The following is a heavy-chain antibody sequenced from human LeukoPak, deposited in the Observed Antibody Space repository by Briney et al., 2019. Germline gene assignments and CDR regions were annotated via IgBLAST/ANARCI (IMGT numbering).Heavy chain of an antibody. CDR2: IIPILGIA. CDR1: GGTFSSYA. Sequence: GSSVKVSCKASGGTFSSYAISWVRQAPGQGLEWMGRIIPILGIANYAQKFQGRVTITADKSTSTAYMGLSSLRSEDTAVYYCAARLYSSSPAFDYWGQGTLVTVSS. J-gene: IGHJ4*02. V-gene: IGHV1-69*04. CDR3: AARLYSSSPAFDY. D-gene: IGHD6-13*01.